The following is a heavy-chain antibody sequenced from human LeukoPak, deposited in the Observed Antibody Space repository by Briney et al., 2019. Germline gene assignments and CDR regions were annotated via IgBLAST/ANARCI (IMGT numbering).Heavy chain of an antibody. CDR2: TYYRSKWYN. D-gene: IGHD6-19*01. Sequence: SQTLSLTCAISGDSVSSNSAAWNWIRQSPSRGPEWLGRTYYRSKWYNDYAVSVKSRITINPDTSKNQFSLQLNSVTPEDTAVYYCARDRGFGSGWSYNWFDPWGQGTLVTVSS. J-gene: IGHJ5*02. V-gene: IGHV6-1*01. CDR1: GDSVSSNSAA. CDR3: ARDRGFGSGWSYNWFDP.